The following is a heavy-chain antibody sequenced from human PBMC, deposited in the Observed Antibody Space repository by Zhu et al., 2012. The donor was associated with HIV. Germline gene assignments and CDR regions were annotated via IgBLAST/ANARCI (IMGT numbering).Heavy chain of an antibody. V-gene: IGHV4-59*11. CDR2: VYYTGTT. D-gene: IGHD3-22*01. CDR3: ARLRDTSGYYYPFDY. J-gene: IGHJ4*02. Sequence: QVQLQESGPGLVKPSETLSLTCSVSGGSTSSHYWSWIRQPPGKGLEWIGYVYYTGTTNYNPSLKSRVTISLDMSKNQFSLKLTSVTAADTAVYYCARLRDTSGYYYPFDYWGPGNPGLPSPQ. CDR1: GGSTSSHY.